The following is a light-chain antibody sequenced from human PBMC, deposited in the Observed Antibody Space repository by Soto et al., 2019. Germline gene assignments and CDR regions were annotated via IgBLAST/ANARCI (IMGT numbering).Light chain of an antibody. Sequence: DIQMTQSPSSLSASVGDRVTITCQASQDIKNYLNWYQQKPGKAPKLLIYESSNLETGVPSRFSGSGSGRSFTFTISSLKPEDIATYYCQQCDDFITFGGGTRIEIK. J-gene: IGKJ4*01. CDR3: QQCDDFIT. CDR2: ESS. V-gene: IGKV1-33*01. CDR1: QDIKNY.